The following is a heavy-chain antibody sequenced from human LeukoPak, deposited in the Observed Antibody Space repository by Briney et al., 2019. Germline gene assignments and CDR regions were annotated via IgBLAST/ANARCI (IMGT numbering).Heavy chain of an antibody. J-gene: IGHJ4*02. CDR3: ATNLEEQLAYLEY. CDR1: GGTFSSYA. CDR2: IIPIFGTA. Sequence: SVKVSCKASGGTFSSYAISWVRQAPGQGLEWMGGIIPIFGTANYAQKFQGRVTITADESTSTAYMELSSLRSEDTAVYYCATNLEEQLAYLEYWGQGTLVTVSS. D-gene: IGHD6-6*01. V-gene: IGHV1-69*13.